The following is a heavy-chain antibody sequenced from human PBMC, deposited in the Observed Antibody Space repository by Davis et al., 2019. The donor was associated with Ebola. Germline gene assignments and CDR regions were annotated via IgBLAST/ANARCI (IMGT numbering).Heavy chain of an antibody. CDR1: GFTFSSYW. D-gene: IGHD3-10*01. CDR2: IKQDGSEK. J-gene: IGHJ5*02. Sequence: GGSLRLSCAASGFTFSSYWMSWVRQAPGKGLEWVANIKQDGSEKYYVDSVKGRFTISRDNAKNSLHLQMNSLRAEDTAVYYCARDVTMVQGVIASWGQGTLVTVSS. CDR3: ARDVTMVQGVIAS. V-gene: IGHV3-7*01.